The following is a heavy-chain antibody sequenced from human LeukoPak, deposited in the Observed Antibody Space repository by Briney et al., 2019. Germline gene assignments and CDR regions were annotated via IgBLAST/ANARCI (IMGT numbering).Heavy chain of an antibody. CDR1: GFSFSSYA. CDR2: ISSRSDGT. Sequence: GGSLSLSCAASGFSFSSYAMSWVRQAPGKGLEWVSAISSRSDGTWNVDSVRGRFTISRDNSKNTLYLQMNSLRAEDTALYYCVRDRRFPDDVFDIWGQGTMVTVSS. V-gene: IGHV3-23*01. J-gene: IGHJ3*02. CDR3: VRDRRFPDDVFDI. D-gene: IGHD2-21*01.